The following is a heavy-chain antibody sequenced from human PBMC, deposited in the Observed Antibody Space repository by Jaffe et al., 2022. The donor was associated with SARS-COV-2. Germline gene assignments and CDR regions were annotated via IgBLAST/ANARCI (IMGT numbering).Heavy chain of an antibody. V-gene: IGHV4-39*01. Sequence: QLQLQESGPGLVKPSETLSLTCTVSGGSISSSSYYWGWIRQPPGKGLEWIGSIYYSGSTYYNPSLKSRVTISVDTSKNQFSLKLSSVTAADTAVYYCATTETQPPDAFDIWGQGTMVTVSS. J-gene: IGHJ3*02. D-gene: IGHD4-17*01. CDR3: ATTETQPPDAFDI. CDR2: IYYSGST. CDR1: GGSISSSSYY.